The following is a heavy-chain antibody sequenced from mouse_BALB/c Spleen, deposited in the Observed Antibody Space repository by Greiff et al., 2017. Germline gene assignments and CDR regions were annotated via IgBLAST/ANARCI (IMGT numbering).Heavy chain of an antibody. CDR1: GFTFSSYA. Sequence: EVQLKESGGGLVKPGGSLKLSCAASGFTFSSYAMSWVRQTPEKRLEWVASISSGGSTYYPDSVKGRFTISRDNARNILYLQMSSLRSEDTAMYYCAREGLRSYYYAMDYWGQGTSVTVSS. J-gene: IGHJ4*01. V-gene: IGHV5-6-5*01. CDR2: ISSGGST. CDR3: AREGLRSYYYAMDY. D-gene: IGHD2-4*01.